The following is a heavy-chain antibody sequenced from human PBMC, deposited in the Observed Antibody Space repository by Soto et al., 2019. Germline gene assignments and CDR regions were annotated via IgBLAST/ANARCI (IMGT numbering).Heavy chain of an antibody. CDR1: GTSISSTFW. CDR3: ATLPPRIVVVKTEIPT. V-gene: IGHV4-4*03. Sequence: PETLSLTCASSGTSISSTFWWTWVRQPPGKGLECIGEVYHSGSTKYNPSLKSRVTISVDKSKNQFSLELRAVTAADTAVYYCATLPPRIVVVKTEIPTWGQGTLVTVSS. CDR2: VYHSGST. J-gene: IGHJ5*02. D-gene: IGHD2-15*01.